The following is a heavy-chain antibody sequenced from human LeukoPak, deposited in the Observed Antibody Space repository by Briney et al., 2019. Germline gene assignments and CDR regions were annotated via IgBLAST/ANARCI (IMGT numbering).Heavy chain of an antibody. CDR2: INHSGST. CDR1: GGSFSGYY. CDR3: ARPGPPTAEFMDA. D-gene: IGHD1-14*01. V-gene: IGHV4-34*01. Sequence: PSETLSLTCAVYGGSFSGYYWSWIRQPPGKGLEWIGEINHSGSTNYNPSLKSRVTISVDTSKNQFSLKLSSVTAADTAVYYCARPGPPTAEFMDAWGQGTTVTVSS. J-gene: IGHJ6*02.